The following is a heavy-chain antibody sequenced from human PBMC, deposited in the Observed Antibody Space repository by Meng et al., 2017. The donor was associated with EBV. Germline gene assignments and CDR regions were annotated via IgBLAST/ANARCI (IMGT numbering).Heavy chain of an antibody. Sequence: QVQLVQPGAEVKKPAASVKVSCKASGYTFTSYGISWGLKAPGQGLEWIGWMSAYNGNTNYAQKLQGRVTMATDTSTSTAYMELRSLRSDDTAVYYCARGLDYFDYWGQGTLVTVSS. V-gene: IGHV1-18*01. CDR1: GYTFTSYG. J-gene: IGHJ4*02. CDR3: ARGLDYFDY. CDR2: MSAYNGNT.